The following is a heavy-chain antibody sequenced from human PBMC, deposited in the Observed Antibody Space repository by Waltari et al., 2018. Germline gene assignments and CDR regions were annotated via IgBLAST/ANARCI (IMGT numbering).Heavy chain of an antibody. J-gene: IGHJ6*02. CDR1: GGTFSSYA. CDR2: IIPIFGTA. Sequence: QVQLVQSGAEVKKPGSSVKVSCKASGGTFSSYAISWVRQAPGQGLEWRGGIIPIFGTANYAQKFQGRVTITADESTSTAYMELSSLRSEDTAVYYCARDSPEPWKDYYYYGMDVWGQGTTVTVSS. V-gene: IGHV1-69*12. CDR3: ARDSPEPWKDYYYYGMDV. D-gene: IGHD1-1*01.